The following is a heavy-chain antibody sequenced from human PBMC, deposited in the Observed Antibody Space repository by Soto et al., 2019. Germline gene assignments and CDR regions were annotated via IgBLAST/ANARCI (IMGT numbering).Heavy chain of an antibody. V-gene: IGHV4-39*01. CDR3: ARHESAGQQQLVRGSWFDP. J-gene: IGHJ5*02. D-gene: IGHD6-13*01. CDR2: IYYSGST. Sequence: QLQLQESGPGLVKPSETLSLTCTVSGGSISSSSYYWGWIRQPPGKGLEWIGSIYYSGSTYYNPSLKSRVTISVDTSKNQFSLKLSSVTAADTAVYYCARHESAGQQQLVRGSWFDPWGQGTLVTVSS. CDR1: GGSISSSSYY.